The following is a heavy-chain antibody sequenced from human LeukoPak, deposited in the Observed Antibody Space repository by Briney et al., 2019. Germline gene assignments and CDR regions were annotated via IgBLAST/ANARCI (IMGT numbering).Heavy chain of an antibody. J-gene: IGHJ4*01. CDR1: GFSFSNYG. V-gene: IGHV3-30*02. Sequence: GGSLRLSCEASGFSFSNYGINWVRQAPGKGLEWVAFIPYDGSNKYYADSVKGRFTISRDNSKNTLYLQMNSLRAEDTAVYYCAKDSSYSSSFFDY. D-gene: IGHD6-6*01. CDR3: AKDSSYSSSFFDY. CDR2: IPYDGSNK.